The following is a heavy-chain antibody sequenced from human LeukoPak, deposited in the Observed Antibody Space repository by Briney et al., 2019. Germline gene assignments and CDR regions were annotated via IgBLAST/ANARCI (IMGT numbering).Heavy chain of an antibody. D-gene: IGHD5-18*01. CDR2: IYYSGST. CDR1: GGSISSSSYY. CDR3: ARPRYSYGYMGIDY. V-gene: IGHV4-39*01. Sequence: PSETLSLTCTVSGGSISSSSYYWGWIRQPPGKGLEWIGSIYYSGSTYYNPSLKSRVTISVDTSKNQFSLKLSSVTAADTAVYYCARPRYSYGYMGIDYWGQGTLVTVSS. J-gene: IGHJ4*02.